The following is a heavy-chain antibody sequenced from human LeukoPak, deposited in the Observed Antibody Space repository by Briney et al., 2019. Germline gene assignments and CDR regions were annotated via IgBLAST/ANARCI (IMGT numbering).Heavy chain of an antibody. D-gene: IGHD1-14*01. CDR1: GFTFSSYA. CDR2: ISSSSSYI. Sequence: PGGSLRLSCAASGFTFSSYAMSWVRQAPGKGLEWVSSISSSSSYIYYADSVKGRFTISRDNAKNSLYLQMNSLRAEDTAVYYCARTLTPPYYYYYMDVWGKGATVTVSS. V-gene: IGHV3-21*01. CDR3: ARTLTPPYYYYYMDV. J-gene: IGHJ6*03.